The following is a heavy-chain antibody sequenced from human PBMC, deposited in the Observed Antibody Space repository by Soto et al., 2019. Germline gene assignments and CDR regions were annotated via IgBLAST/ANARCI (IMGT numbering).Heavy chain of an antibody. J-gene: IGHJ4*02. CDR3: SRGPYSNSGGYYFF. Sequence: SETLSLTRASYCGTLHEYFLTWIRPPAGKGGEGVGDSNHRESSNYKPSLKSRVTISVDTSKNQFSLNLKSVTAADTAVYYCSRGPYSNSGGYYFFWGQGTLGTVSS. CDR2: SNHRESS. CDR1: CGTLHEYF. V-gene: IGHV4-34*01. D-gene: IGHD3-22*01.